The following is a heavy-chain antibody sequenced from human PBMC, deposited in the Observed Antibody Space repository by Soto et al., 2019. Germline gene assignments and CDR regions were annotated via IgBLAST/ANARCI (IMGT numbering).Heavy chain of an antibody. CDR3: ARGGRDGYKGFFDY. V-gene: IGHV1-69*13. D-gene: IGHD5-12*01. CDR1: GGTFSSYA. CDR2: IIPIFGTA. J-gene: IGHJ4*02. Sequence: ASVKVSCKASGGTFSSYAISWVRQAPGQGLEWMGGIIPIFGTANYAQKFQGRVTITADESTSTAYMELSSLRSEDTAVYYCARGGRDGYKGFFDYWGQGTLVTVSS.